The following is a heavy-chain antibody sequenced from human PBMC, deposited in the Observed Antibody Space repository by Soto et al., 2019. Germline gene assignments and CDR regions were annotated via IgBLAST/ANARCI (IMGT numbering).Heavy chain of an antibody. D-gene: IGHD4-17*01. CDR1: GYTFTSYG. V-gene: IGHV1-18*01. Sequence: QVQLVPSGAEVKKPGASVKVSCKASGYTFTSYGISWVRQAPGQGLEWMGWISAYNGNTNYAQKLQGRVTMTTDTSTSTAYMELRSLRSDDTAVYYCARAALGRDYEEYYYYYGMDVWGQGTTVTVSS. CDR3: ARAALGRDYEEYYYYYGMDV. J-gene: IGHJ6*02. CDR2: ISAYNGNT.